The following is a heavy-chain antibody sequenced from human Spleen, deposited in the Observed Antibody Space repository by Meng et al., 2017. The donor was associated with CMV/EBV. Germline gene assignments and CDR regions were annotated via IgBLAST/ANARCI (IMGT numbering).Heavy chain of an antibody. J-gene: IGHJ4*02. D-gene: IGHD6-6*01. V-gene: IGHV1-2*02. Sequence: ASVKVSCKASGYAFTVFYMHWLRQAPGQGLEWMGWVSPSTGGSRIAQKFKGRVTMSRDMSINTAYMEVTGLTSDDTAVYYCAAEPEYSSSSVDYWGQGTLVTVSS. CDR2: VSPSTGGS. CDR3: AAEPEYSSSSVDY. CDR1: GYAFTVFY.